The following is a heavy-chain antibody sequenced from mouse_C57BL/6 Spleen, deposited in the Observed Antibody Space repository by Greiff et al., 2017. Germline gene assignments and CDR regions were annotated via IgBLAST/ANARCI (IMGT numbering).Heavy chain of an antibody. D-gene: IGHD1-1*01. V-gene: IGHV1-82*01. CDR3: AREDYYGSSYDYAMDY. CDR2: IYPGDGDT. J-gene: IGHJ4*01. CDR1: GYAFSSSW. Sequence: QVQLQQSGPELVKPGASLKISCKASGYAFSSSWMNWVKQRPGKGLEWIGRIYPGDGDTNYNGKFKGKATLTADKSSSTAYMQLSSLTSEDSAVYFCAREDYYGSSYDYAMDYWGQGTSVTVSS.